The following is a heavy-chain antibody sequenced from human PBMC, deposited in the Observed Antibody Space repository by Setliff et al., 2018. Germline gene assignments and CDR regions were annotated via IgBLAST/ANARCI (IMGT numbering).Heavy chain of an antibody. CDR2: IYTSWST. CDR3: AKGGVAGLDS. D-gene: IGHD6-19*01. V-gene: IGHV4-61*09. CDR1: GGPMNSGSYY. J-gene: IGHJ4*02. Sequence: PSETLSLTCTGSGGPMNSGSYYWSFIRQPAGKGLGWIGQIYTSWSTNYNPSLKSRVTMSVDKSKNQFSLNLSSVTAADTAVYYCAKGGVAGLDSWGQGTLVTVSS.